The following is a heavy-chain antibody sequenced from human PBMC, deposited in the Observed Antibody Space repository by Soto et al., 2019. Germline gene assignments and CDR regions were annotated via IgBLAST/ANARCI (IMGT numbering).Heavy chain of an antibody. Sequence: ASVNVSCKVSGYTLTELSMHWVRQAPGKGLEWMGGFDPEDGETIYAQKFQGRGTMTEDTSTDTAYMELSCLSSEDTAVYYCATGSTFGVVALFDYWGQGTLVTVSS. CDR2: FDPEDGET. V-gene: IGHV1-24*01. D-gene: IGHD3-3*01. J-gene: IGHJ4*02. CDR1: GYTLTELS. CDR3: ATGSTFGVVALFDY.